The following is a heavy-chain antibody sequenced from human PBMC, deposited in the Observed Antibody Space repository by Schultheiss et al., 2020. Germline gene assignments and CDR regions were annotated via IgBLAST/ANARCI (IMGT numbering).Heavy chain of an antibody. Sequence: ASVKVSCKASGYTFTSYGISWVRQAPGQGLEWMGWISAYNGNTNYAQKLQGRVTMTTDTSTSTAYMELRSLRSDDTAVYYCARDRYDILTGSYYYGMDVWGQGTTVTVS. CDR3: ARDRYDILTGSYYYGMDV. CDR1: GYTFTSYG. CDR2: ISAYNGNT. J-gene: IGHJ6*02. V-gene: IGHV1-18*01. D-gene: IGHD3-9*01.